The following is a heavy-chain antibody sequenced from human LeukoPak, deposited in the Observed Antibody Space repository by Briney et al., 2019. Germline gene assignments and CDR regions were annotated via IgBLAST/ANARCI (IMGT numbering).Heavy chain of an antibody. V-gene: IGHV4-4*08. Sequence: SETLSLTCTVSDGSINNYYWTWIRQPPGKGLEWIGCIHYSGSTNYNPSLKSRVTISIGTSKKDFSLKLTSVTAADTAVYYCARDQALNIIVGVIVGAFDIWGQGIGVTVSS. CDR1: DGSINNYY. J-gene: IGHJ3*02. D-gene: IGHD3-16*02. CDR2: IHYSGST. CDR3: ARDQALNIIVGVIVGAFDI.